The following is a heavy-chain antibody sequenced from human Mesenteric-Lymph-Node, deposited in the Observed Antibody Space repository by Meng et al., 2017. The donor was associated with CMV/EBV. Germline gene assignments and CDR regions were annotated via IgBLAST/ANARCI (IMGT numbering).Heavy chain of an antibody. J-gene: IGHJ4*02. CDR2: INHSGST. D-gene: IGHD3-9*01. CDR1: GGAFSVYY. V-gene: IGHV4-34*01. Sequence: HQWGAGLLKPSGTLSVPWGVYGGAFSVYYWNWIRQSPEKGREWIGEINHSGSTTYNPSFTSRIIISVDTSTNQISLNMSSVTAADTAVYYCARGSSYDILTGYFDYWGQGALVTVSS. CDR3: ARGSSYDILTGYFDY.